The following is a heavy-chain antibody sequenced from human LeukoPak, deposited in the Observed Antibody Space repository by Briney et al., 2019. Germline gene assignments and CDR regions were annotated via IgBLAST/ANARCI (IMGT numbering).Heavy chain of an antibody. CDR2: INHSGST. D-gene: IGHD3-10*01. J-gene: IGHJ4*02. CDR3: ARGNSGYYGSGSICDY. Sequence: SETVSLTCAVYGGSFSGYYWSWIRQPPGKGLEWIGEINHSGSTNYNPSLKSRVTISVDTSKNQFSLKLSSVTAADTAVYYCARGNSGYYGSGSICDYWGQGTLVTVSS. V-gene: IGHV4-34*01. CDR1: GGSFSGYY.